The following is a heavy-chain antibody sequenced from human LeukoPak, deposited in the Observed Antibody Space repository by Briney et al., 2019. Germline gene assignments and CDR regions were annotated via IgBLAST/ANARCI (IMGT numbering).Heavy chain of an antibody. Sequence: ASVKVSCKASGYTFTSYGISWVRQAPGQGLEWMGWISAYNGNTNYAQKLQGRVTMTTDTSTSTAYMELRSLRSDDTAVYYCARRYQVVPAESSRSDPWGQGTLVTVSS. D-gene: IGHD2-2*01. J-gene: IGHJ5*02. CDR2: ISAYNGNT. V-gene: IGHV1-18*01. CDR3: ARRYQVVPAESSRSDP. CDR1: GYTFTSYG.